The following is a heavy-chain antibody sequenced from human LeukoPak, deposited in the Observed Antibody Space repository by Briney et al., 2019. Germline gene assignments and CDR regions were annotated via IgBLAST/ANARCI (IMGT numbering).Heavy chain of an antibody. Sequence: GGSLRLSCAASGFTFSSYSMNWVRQAPGKGLEWVSYISSASNTIYYADSVKGRFTISRDNAKNSLYLQMNSLRAEDTAMYYCARVGWFGDSNWFDPWGQGTLVTVSS. CDR1: GFTFSSYS. D-gene: IGHD3-10*01. V-gene: IGHV3-48*01. CDR3: ARVGWFGDSNWFDP. CDR2: ISSASNTI. J-gene: IGHJ5*02.